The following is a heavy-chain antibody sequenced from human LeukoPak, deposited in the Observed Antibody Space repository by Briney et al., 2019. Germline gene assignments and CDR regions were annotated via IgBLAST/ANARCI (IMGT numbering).Heavy chain of an antibody. J-gene: IGHJ4*02. V-gene: IGHV3-7*04. CDR3: ARDMGFGELDY. CDR1: GFTFSSYW. Sequence: GGSLRLSCAASGFTFSSYWMSWVRQAPGKGLEWVANIKQDGSEKYYVDSVKVRFTISRDNAKNSLYLQMNSLRAEDTAVYYCARDMGFGELDYWGQGTLVTVSS. CDR2: IKQDGSEK. D-gene: IGHD3-10*01.